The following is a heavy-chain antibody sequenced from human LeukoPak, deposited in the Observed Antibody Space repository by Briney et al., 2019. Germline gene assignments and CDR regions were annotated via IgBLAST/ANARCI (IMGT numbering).Heavy chain of an antibody. CDR2: ISTSSSYT. CDR1: GFTFDDYA. V-gene: IGHV3-11*05. J-gene: IGHJ5*02. Sequence: GGSLRLSCAASGFTFDDYAMHWVRQAPGKGLEWVSYISTSSSYTNYADSVKGRFTISRDNAKNSLYLQMNSLRAEDTAVYYCARDRYYASGSYNWFDPWGQGTLVTVSS. D-gene: IGHD3-10*01. CDR3: ARDRYYASGSYNWFDP.